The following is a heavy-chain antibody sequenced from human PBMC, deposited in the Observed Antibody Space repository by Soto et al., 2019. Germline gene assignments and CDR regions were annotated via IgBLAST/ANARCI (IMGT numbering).Heavy chain of an antibody. CDR3: VRDSHGEY. Sequence: EVQLVESGGGLVQPGGSLRLSCAGSGFTFSNYWMHWVRQAPGKGLEWVSRIDHDGPTDYADSVRGRFTISRDNAENTLYLQMNSLRHEETDVYYCVRDSHGEYWGQGTLVTVSS. V-gene: IGHV3-74*01. J-gene: IGHJ4*02. CDR2: IDHDGPT. CDR1: GFTFSNYW.